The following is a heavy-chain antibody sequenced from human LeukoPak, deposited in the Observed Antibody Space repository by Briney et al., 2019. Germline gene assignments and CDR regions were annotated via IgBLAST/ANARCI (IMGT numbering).Heavy chain of an antibody. J-gene: IGHJ4*02. CDR1: GYTFNNYG. D-gene: IGHD3-16*01. V-gene: IGHV1-18*01. Sequence: GASVKVSCKASGYTFNNYGVSWVRQAPGQGLEWMGWISGYNGDTKYAQKLQGRVTVTTDPSTSTAYMELRTLTSDDTAVYYCARCDFVWGNYRSRPILYFDYWGQGTLVTVSS. CDR2: ISGYNGDT. CDR3: ARCDFVWGNYRSRPILYFDY.